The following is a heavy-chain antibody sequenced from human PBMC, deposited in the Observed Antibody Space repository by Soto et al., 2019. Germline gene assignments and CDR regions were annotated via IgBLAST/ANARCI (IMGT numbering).Heavy chain of an antibody. D-gene: IGHD3-3*01. V-gene: IGHV3-23*01. J-gene: IGHJ6*03. CDR3: AKKRNSDFWSGYSNLIYYYYMDV. CDR1: GFTFSSYA. Sequence: GGSLRLSCAASGFTFSSYAMSWVRQAPGKGLEWVSAISGSGGSTYYADSVKGRFTISRDNSKNTLYLQMNGLRAEDTAVYYCAKKRNSDFWSGYSNLIYYYYMDVWGKGTTVTVSS. CDR2: ISGSGGST.